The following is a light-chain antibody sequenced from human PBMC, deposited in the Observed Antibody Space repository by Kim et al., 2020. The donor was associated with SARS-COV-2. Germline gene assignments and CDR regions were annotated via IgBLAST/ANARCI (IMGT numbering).Light chain of an antibody. CDR3: QQYENWPWT. V-gene: IGKV3-15*01. J-gene: IGKJ1*01. Sequence: EIVMTQSPGTLSVSPGERASLSCRASQSVSNNLVWYQEKPGQAPRHLIYDASTRATGIPARFSGRGSGTEFTLTISGLQSEDSALYYSQQYENWPWTLGQGTKVDIK. CDR1: QSVSNN. CDR2: DAS.